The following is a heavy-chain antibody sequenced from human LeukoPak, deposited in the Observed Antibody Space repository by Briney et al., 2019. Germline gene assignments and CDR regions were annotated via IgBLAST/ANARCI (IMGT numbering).Heavy chain of an antibody. CDR3: ARLANALDY. CDR1: GFTFSSYA. V-gene: IGHV3-64*01. J-gene: IGHJ4*02. CDR2: ISSNGGST. Sequence: GESLKISCAASGFTFSSYAMHWVRQAPGKGLEYVSAISSNGGSTYYANSVKGRFTISRDNSKNTLYLQMGSLRAEDMAVYYCARLANALDYWGQGTLVTVSS.